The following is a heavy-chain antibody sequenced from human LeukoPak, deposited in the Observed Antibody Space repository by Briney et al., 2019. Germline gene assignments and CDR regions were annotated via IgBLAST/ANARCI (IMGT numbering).Heavy chain of an antibody. Sequence: PGGSLRLSCAASGFTFSSYAMSWVRQAPGKGLEWVAVISYDGSNKYYADSVKGRFTISRDNSKNTLYLQMNSLRAEDTAVYYCAKSFSSHRNTMTLDYWGQGTLVTVSS. CDR1: GFTFSSYA. J-gene: IGHJ4*02. D-gene: IGHD3-22*01. CDR2: ISYDGSNK. CDR3: AKSFSSHRNTMTLDY. V-gene: IGHV3-30*18.